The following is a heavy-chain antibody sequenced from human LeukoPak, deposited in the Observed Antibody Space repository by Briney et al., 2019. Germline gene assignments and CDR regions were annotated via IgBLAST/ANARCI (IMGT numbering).Heavy chain of an antibody. CDR3: ARVGATPRYYNYYGMDV. Sequence: SETLSLTCIVSGGSISSSSYYWGWIRQPPGKGLEWIGSIYYSGSTYYNPSLKSRVTISVDTSKNQFSLRLSSVTAADTAVYYCARVGATPRYYNYYGMDVWGQGTTVTVFS. CDR2: IYYSGST. D-gene: IGHD1-26*01. V-gene: IGHV4-39*07. J-gene: IGHJ6*02. CDR1: GGSISSSSYY.